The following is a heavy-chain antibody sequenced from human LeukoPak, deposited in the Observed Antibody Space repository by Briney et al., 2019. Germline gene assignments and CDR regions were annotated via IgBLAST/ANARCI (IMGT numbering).Heavy chain of an antibody. J-gene: IGHJ1*01. V-gene: IGHV3-74*01. CDR2: IKSDGKT. CDR3: ARAPSEVGGYYPEYFRH. D-gene: IGHD3-22*01. Sequence: SGRSLRLSCEASGFTFSRNWMHWVRQAPGKGLMWVSRIKSDGKTNYADSVKGRFTISRDNAKNTVSLQMDSLRAEDTGVYYCARAPSEVGGYYPEYFRHWGQGTLVSVSS. CDR1: GFTFSRNW.